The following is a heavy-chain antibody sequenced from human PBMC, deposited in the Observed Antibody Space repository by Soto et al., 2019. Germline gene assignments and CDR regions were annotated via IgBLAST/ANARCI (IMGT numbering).Heavy chain of an antibody. CDR2: IYHSGKT. V-gene: IGHV4-38-2*01. D-gene: IGHD6-25*01. Sequence: PSETLSLTCVVSGYSMSSGYYWGWIRQPPGEGLEWIGNIYHSGKTYYNPSLRSRVSVSLDTSKNQFSLNLTSVTAADTAMYYCARAAATHFDNWGQGLLVTVSS. J-gene: IGHJ4*02. CDR1: GYSMSSGYY. CDR3: ARAAATHFDN.